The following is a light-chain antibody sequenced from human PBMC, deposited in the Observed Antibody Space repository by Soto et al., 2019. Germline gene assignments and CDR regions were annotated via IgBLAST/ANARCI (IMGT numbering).Light chain of an antibody. CDR3: SSYTSSNTLYV. V-gene: IGLV2-14*01. J-gene: IGLJ1*01. CDR2: EVR. Sequence: QSVLTQPASVTGTPGPSSTIPCTGTSGDVGGYDYVSWYQQYSGNAPILLIYEVRSRPSGVSSRFSGSKSGNTASLTISGLQAEDEADYYCSSYTSSNTLYVFGTGTKVTV. CDR1: SGDVGGYDY.